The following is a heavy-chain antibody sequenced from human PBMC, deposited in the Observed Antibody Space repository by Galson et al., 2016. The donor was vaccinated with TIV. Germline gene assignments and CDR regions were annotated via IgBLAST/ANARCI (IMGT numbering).Heavy chain of an antibody. CDR1: GDSVSGLTAA. J-gene: IGHJ6*02. Sequence: CAISGDSVSGLTAAWNWVRQSPSRGLEWLGRTYYTSRWNTDYAVSVKGRIIIRPDTSMNQVSLQLSSVIPDDTAVYYCSRGNWNYGMGGAMDVWGRGTTVTVSS. CDR3: SRGNWNYGMGGAMDV. CDR2: TYYTSRWNT. V-gene: IGHV6-1*01. D-gene: IGHD1-7*01.